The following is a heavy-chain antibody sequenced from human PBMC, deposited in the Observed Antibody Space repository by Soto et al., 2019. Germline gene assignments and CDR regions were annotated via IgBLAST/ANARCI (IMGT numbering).Heavy chain of an antibody. J-gene: IGHJ4*02. CDR1: GVSISSYY. CDR2: IDYSGRT. CDR3: VRDLSSVDDSYYDDY. V-gene: IGHV4-59*04. Sequence: ETLSLTCTVAGVSISSYYSSLVRQHVGKGLEWLGSIDYSGRTYKNPSLKSRVSASVDLSKNQFSLNLRSVTAADTAVYCCVRDLSSVDDSYYDDYWGQRALVTVSS. D-gene: IGHD3-22*01.